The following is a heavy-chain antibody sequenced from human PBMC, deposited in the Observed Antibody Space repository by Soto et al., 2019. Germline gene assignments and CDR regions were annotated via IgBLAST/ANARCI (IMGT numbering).Heavy chain of an antibody. CDR3: ASRLTEATTTGDGFDI. D-gene: IGHD3-9*01. J-gene: IGHJ3*02. CDR2: IYYSGST. V-gene: IGHV4-59*01. CDR1: NGSIVNYY. Sequence: QVQLQESGPGLVKPSETLSLTCTVSNGSIVNYYWSWIRQPPGKGLEWIGFIYYSGSTNCTPSLKSRVTISVDMSKNQPSLRLSSVTAADTAVYYCASRLTEATTTGDGFDIWGQGTMVTVSS.